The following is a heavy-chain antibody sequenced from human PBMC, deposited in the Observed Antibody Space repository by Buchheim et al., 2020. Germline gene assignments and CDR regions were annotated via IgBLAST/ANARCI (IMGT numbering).Heavy chain of an antibody. CDR2: IYYSGNA. D-gene: IGHD3-3*01. J-gene: IGHJ4*01. CDR3: ARHVAVFGVIRYFDF. V-gene: IGHV4-39*01. Sequence: QVQLQESGPGLVKPSETLSLRCNVSGASIKINSYYWAWIRQAPGKGLEWIGSIYYSGNAYYTSSLQSRLAMSVDTSKNPFSLRLSSVTAADTGVYYCARHVAVFGVIRYFDFWGHGAL. CDR1: GASIKINSYY.